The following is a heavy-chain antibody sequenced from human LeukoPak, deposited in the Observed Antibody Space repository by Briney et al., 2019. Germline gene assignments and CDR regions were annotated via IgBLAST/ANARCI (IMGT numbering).Heavy chain of an antibody. V-gene: IGHV3-7*01. J-gene: IGHJ4*02. CDR3: VRDATRGGDFDY. D-gene: IGHD3-16*01. CDR2: INEAGNDK. CDR1: GFTFSDYY. Sequence: PGGSLRLSCAASGFTFSDYYMSWIRQAPGKGLEWVANINEAGNDKYYVDSVTGRFTMSRDNAKNSLYLQMNSLRVEDTAVYYCVRDATRGGDFDYWGQGTLVTVSS.